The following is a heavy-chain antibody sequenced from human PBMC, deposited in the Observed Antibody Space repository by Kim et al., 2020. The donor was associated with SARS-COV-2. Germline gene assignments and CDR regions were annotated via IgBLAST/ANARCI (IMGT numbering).Heavy chain of an antibody. CDR3: AIASSNWSFDY. D-gene: IGHD6-13*01. V-gene: IGHV1-46*01. Sequence: ASVKVSCNPSGYTITSYYIHWVRQAPGQGLEWMGIINPSGGSTTYAQKFQGGVTMTRDMSTSTVYMELSSLRSEDTAVYYCAIASSNWSFDYWGQGTLVTVSS. CDR1: GYTITSYY. CDR2: INPSGGST. J-gene: IGHJ4*02.